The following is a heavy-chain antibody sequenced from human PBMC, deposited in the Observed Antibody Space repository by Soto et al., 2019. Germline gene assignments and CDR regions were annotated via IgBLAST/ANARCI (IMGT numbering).Heavy chain of an antibody. J-gene: IGHJ4*02. V-gene: IGHV3-33*01. D-gene: IGHD7-27*01. Sequence: VAVIWYDGSNKYYADSVKGRFTISRDNSKNTLYLQMNSLRAEDTAVYYCARGLGILDYWGQGTLVTVSS. CDR3: ARGLGILDY. CDR2: IWYDGSNK.